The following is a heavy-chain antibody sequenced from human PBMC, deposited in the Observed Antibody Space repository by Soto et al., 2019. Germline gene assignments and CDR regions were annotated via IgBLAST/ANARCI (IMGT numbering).Heavy chain of an antibody. CDR2: TYYRSKWYN. D-gene: IGHD5-18*01. V-gene: IGHV6-1*01. CDR1: GDSVSSNSAT. J-gene: IGHJ4*02. CDR3: ARDLMAGYSYGSSFDY. Sequence: PSQTLSLTCAISGDSVSSNSATWNWIRQSPSRGLEWLGRTYYRSKWYNDYAVSVKNRITINPDTSKNQFSLQLNSVTPEDTAVNYCARDLMAGYSYGSSFDYCGQGTLVTVSS.